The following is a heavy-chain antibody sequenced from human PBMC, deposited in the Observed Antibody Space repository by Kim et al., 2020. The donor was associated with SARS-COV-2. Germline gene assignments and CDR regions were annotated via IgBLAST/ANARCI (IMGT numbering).Heavy chain of an antibody. CDR3: AKDQRHSVAATPTTFDY. Sequence: GGSLRLSCAASGFTFINYAMSWVRQAPGKGLEWVSSISASGGSTYFADSVKGRFTISRDTSKNTLYLQMNSLRAEDTALYYCAKDQRHSVAATPTTFDYWGQGTLVTVSS. J-gene: IGHJ4*02. CDR1: GFTFINYA. D-gene: IGHD2-15*01. CDR2: ISASGGST. V-gene: IGHV3-23*01.